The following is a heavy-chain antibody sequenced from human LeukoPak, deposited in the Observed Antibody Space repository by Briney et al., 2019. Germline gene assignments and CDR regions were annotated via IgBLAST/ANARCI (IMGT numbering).Heavy chain of an antibody. CDR2: IKEDGSEG. V-gene: IGHV3-7*01. Sequence: GGSLRLSCATSGFTFSRYLMTWVRQAPGKGLECVATIKEDGSEGYYVDSVKGRFTISRDNAKNSVFLQMNNLRVEDTAMYYRARDSGGNDYWGQGLLVTVSS. CDR1: GFTFSRYL. D-gene: IGHD3-16*01. J-gene: IGHJ4*02. CDR3: ARDSGGNDY.